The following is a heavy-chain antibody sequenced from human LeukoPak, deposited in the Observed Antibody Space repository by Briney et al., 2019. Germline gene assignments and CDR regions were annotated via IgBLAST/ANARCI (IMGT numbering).Heavy chain of an antibody. CDR2: IYHSGST. V-gene: IGHV4-4*02. J-gene: IGHJ2*01. D-gene: IGHD6-19*01. CDR1: GGSISSSNW. Sequence: PSGTLSLTCAVSGGSISSSNWWSWVRQPPGKGLEWIGEIYHSGSTNYNPSLKSRVTISVDKSKNQFSLKLSSVNAADTAVYYCARGRESGSSGWYVGYWYFDLWGRGTLVTVSS. CDR3: ARGRESGSSGWYVGYWYFDL.